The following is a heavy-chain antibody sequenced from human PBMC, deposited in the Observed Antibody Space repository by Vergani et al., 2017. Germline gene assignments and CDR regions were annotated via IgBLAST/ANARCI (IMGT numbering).Heavy chain of an antibody. CDR2: IYNSGSA. V-gene: IGHV4-61*02. CDR3: ERSGMRTTVFDY. Sequence: QVQLQESGPGLVKPSQTLSLTCTVSSDSTSGGRYYWTWIRQPAGKGLERIGRIYNSGSANYNPSLKSRVTTSINTAKNQFTLNLSSVTAADSAVYYCERSGMRTTVFDYWGQGILVTVSS. CDR1: SDSTSGGRYY. J-gene: IGHJ4*02. D-gene: IGHD4/OR15-4a*01.